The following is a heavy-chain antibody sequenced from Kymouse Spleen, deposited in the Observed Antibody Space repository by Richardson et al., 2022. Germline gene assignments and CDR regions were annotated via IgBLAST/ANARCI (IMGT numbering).Heavy chain of an antibody. V-gene: IGHV4-34*01. CDR3: AMRAAAGFDY. CDR2: INHSGST. CDR1: GGSFSGYY. Sequence: QVQLQQWGAGLLKPSETLSLTCAVYGGSFSGYYWSWIRQPPGKGLEWIGEINHSGSTNYNPSLKSRVTISVDTSKNQFSLKLSSVTAADTAVYYCAMRAAAGFDYWGQGTLVTVSS. J-gene: IGHJ4*02. D-gene: IGHD6-13*01.